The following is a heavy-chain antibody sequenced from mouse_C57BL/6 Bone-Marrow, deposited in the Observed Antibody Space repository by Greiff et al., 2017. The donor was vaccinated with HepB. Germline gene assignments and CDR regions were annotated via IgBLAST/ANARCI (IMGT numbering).Heavy chain of an antibody. V-gene: IGHV7-3*01. Sequence: EVKLMESGGGLVQPGGSLSLSCAASGFTFTDYYMSWVRQPPGKALEWLGFIRNKANGYTTEYSASVKGRFTISRDNSQSILYLQMNALRAEDSATYYCASPHYYGSSYGFAYWGQGTLVTVSA. D-gene: IGHD1-1*01. CDR2: IRNKANGYTT. CDR1: GFTFTDYY. CDR3: ASPHYYGSSYGFAY. J-gene: IGHJ3*01.